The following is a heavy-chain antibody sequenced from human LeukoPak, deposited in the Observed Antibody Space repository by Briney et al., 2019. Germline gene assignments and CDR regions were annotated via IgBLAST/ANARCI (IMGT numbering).Heavy chain of an antibody. V-gene: IGHV3-53*01. CDR3: ARGYCSGGSCYSAWFDP. D-gene: IGHD2-15*01. Sequence: PVGSLRLACAASGFNVSSNYTSWVRQAPGKGLEWFSVIYSGGSTYYADSVKGRFTISRDNSKNTLYLQMNSLRAEDTAVYYCARGYCSGGSCYSAWFDPWGQGTLVTVSS. CDR2: IYSGGST. J-gene: IGHJ5*02. CDR1: GFNVSSNY.